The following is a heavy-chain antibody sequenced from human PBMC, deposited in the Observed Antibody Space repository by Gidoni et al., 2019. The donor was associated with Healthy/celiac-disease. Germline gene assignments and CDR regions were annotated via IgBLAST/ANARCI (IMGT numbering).Heavy chain of an antibody. CDR2: TRNKAHSYTT. V-gene: IGHV3-72*01. CDR3: ARVTVEMATIWAEGMDV. D-gene: IGHD5-12*01. Sequence: EVQLVESGGGLVQPGGSLRLSCAASGFTFSDHYMDGVRQAPGKGREWGGRTRNKAHSYTTEYAASVKGRFTISRDDSKNSLYLQMNSLKTEDTAVYYCARVTVEMATIWAEGMDVWGQGTTVTVSS. CDR1: GFTFSDHY. J-gene: IGHJ6*02.